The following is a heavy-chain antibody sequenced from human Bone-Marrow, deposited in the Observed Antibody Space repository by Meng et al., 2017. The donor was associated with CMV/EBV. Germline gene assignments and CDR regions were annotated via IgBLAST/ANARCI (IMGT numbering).Heavy chain of an antibody. Sequence: SETLSLTCRLYGGSFGGDHWSWIRQPPGKGLEWIGDINQSGSTNYNPSLRSRVTMSVDTSRNQFSLKLSSVTAADTAIYYCAREPGVSEYYYYGMDVWGQGTTVTVSS. CDR2: INQSGST. CDR3: AREPGVSEYYYYGMDV. D-gene: IGHD2-8*01. CDR1: GGSFGGDH. J-gene: IGHJ6*02. V-gene: IGHV4-34*01.